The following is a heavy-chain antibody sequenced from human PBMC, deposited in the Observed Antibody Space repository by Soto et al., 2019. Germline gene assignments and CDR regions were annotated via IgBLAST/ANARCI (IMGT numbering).Heavy chain of an antibody. CDR2: IYYSGST. Sequence: NPSETLSLTCTVSGGSISSYYWSWIRQPPGKGLEWIGYIYYSGSTNYNPSLKSRVTISVDTSKNQFSLKLSSVTAADTAVYYCARDPGGSGWFDYYYYYGMDVWGQGTTVTVSS. V-gene: IGHV4-59*01. CDR1: GGSISSYY. D-gene: IGHD6-19*01. J-gene: IGHJ6*02. CDR3: ARDPGGSGWFDYYYYYGMDV.